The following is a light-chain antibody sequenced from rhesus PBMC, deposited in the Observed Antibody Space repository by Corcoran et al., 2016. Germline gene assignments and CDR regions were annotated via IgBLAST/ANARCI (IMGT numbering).Light chain of an antibody. V-gene: IGKV1-74*01. CDR1: ANVNNY. CDR2: KAS. Sequence: DIQMTQSPSSLSASVGVRVTITCRTSANVNNYLNWYQQKQGKAPKLLIYKASTFQRGVPSRFSGRGSGTDYTFPISSLQSEDVATYSCQHNYGTPPTFGGGTKVEIK. CDR3: QHNYGTPPT. J-gene: IGKJ4*01.